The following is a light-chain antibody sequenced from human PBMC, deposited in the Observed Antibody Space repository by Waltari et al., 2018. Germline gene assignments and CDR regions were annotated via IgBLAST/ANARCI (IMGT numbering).Light chain of an antibody. CDR1: ESVRSY. V-gene: IGKV3-11*01. J-gene: IGKJ4*01. CDR3: QQRSEWPFT. CDR2: DTS. Sequence: EVVLTQSPVTLSLSPGEGGSLSCRASESVRSYLAWYQQKPGQGLRLLIYDTSNRATGTPARFSGSGSGTDFTLTISGLEPGDVAVYYCQQRSEWPFTFGGGTKVEIK.